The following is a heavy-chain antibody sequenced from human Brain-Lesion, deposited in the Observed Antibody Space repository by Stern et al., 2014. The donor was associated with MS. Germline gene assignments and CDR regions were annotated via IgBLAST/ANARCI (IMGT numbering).Heavy chain of an antibody. J-gene: IGHJ2*01. CDR2: VKQDGSET. V-gene: IGHV3-7*01. CDR1: GFTFSNYW. D-gene: IGHD6-19*01. Sequence: EVQLVESGGGLVQPGGSLRLSCAASGFTFSNYWMNWVRQAPGKGLEWGANVKQDGSETYYVDSVKGRFTISRDNAKNSLYLQVNSLRAEDTAVYYCVRAAFTTGWYYWYFDLWGRGTLVTVSS. CDR3: VRAAFTTGWYYWYFDL.